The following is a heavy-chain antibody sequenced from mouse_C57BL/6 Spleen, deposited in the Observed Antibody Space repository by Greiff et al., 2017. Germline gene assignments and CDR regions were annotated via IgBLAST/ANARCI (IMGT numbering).Heavy chain of an antibody. Sequence: QVQLQQSGAELARPGASVKLSCKASGYTFTSYGISWVKQRTGQGLEWIGEIYPRSGNTYYNEKFKGKATLTADKSSSTAYMELRSLTSEDSAVYFCARVPWDYYGTYYWGQGTTLTVSS. CDR3: ARVPWDYYGTYY. V-gene: IGHV1-81*01. D-gene: IGHD1-1*01. J-gene: IGHJ2*01. CDR2: IYPRSGNT. CDR1: GYTFTSYG.